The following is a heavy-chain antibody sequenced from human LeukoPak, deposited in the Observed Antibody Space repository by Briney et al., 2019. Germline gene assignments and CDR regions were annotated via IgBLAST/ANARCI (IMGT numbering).Heavy chain of an antibody. CDR1: GGSFSGYY. Sequence: SETLSLTCAVYGGSFSGYYWSWIRQPPGKGLEWIGENNHSGSTNYNPSLKSRVTISVDTSKNQFSLKLSSVTAADTAVYYCARESGYYDSSGYYDFDYWGQGTLVTVSS. CDR3: ARESGYYDSSGYYDFDY. CDR2: NNHSGST. D-gene: IGHD3-22*01. J-gene: IGHJ4*02. V-gene: IGHV4-34*01.